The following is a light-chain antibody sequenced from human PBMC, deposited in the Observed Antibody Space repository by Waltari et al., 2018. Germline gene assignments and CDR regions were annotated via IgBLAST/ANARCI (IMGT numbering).Light chain of an antibody. Sequence: DIRMNQSPPSLSAFVGDRVTISCRASHGITNYLAWYQQKPGKGPELLIYAASTLQSGVPSRFSGSGSGTDFTLTISSLQPEDVGSYYCQDYGSAPYSFGPGTKVEI. CDR2: AAS. CDR3: QDYGSAPYS. J-gene: IGKJ2*03. V-gene: IGKV1-27*01. CDR1: HGITNY.